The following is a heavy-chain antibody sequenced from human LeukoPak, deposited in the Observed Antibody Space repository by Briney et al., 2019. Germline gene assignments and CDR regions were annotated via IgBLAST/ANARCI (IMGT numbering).Heavy chain of an antibody. CDR1: GGSFSGYY. J-gene: IGHJ4*02. D-gene: IGHD3-9*01. CDR2: INHSGST. CDR3: ASLKYYDILTGSPPDY. V-gene: IGHV4-34*01. Sequence: PSETLPLTCAVYGGSFSGYYWSWIRQPPGKGLEWIGEINHSGSTNYNPSLKSRVTISVDTSKNQFSLKLSSVTAADTAVYYCASLKYYDILTGSPPDYWGQGTLVTVSS.